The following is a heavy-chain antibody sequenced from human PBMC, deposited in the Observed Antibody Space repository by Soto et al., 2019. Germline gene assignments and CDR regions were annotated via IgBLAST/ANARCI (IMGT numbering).Heavy chain of an antibody. CDR3: ARGRGFDY. V-gene: IGHV4-4*02. CDR2: IYYSGST. CDR1: SASIISSGTW. J-gene: IGHJ4*02. Sequence: QVQLQESGPGLVKPSGTLSLTCAVSSASIISSGTWLSWVRQPPGKGLEWIGEIYYSGSTNYNPSLKSRVTISVDKSKNQFSLKLNSVTAADTAVYYCARGRGFDYWGQGALVTVSS.